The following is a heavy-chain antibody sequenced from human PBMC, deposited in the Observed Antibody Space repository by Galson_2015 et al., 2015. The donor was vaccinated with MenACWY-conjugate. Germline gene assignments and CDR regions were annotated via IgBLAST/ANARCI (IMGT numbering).Heavy chain of an antibody. D-gene: IGHD7-27*01. CDR2: IRDTGSL. Sequence: SETLSLTCTVSGASISSHHWSWFRQPPGKGLEWIAYIRDTGSLKDNPSLKSRVTMSANKSNNHFSLRLISVTAADTAVYYCARLPTWGSSFGYFDYWGQGIVVAVSP. V-gene: IGHV4-59*08. CDR3: ARLPTWGSSFGYFDY. J-gene: IGHJ4*02. CDR1: GASISSHH.